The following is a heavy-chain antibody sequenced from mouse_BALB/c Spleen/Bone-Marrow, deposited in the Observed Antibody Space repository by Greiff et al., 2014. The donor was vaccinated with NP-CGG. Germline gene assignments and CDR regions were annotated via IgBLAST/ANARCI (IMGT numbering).Heavy chain of an antibody. CDR1: GYAFANYL. CDR2: INPGSGGT. Sequence: ESGAELVRPGTSVEVSCKASGYAFANYLIEWVKQRPGQGLEWIGMINPGSGGTNYNEKFKGKATLTADKSSSTAYMQLSSLTSDDSAVYFCARRDGSYFDYWGQGTTLTVSS. D-gene: IGHD3-3*01. V-gene: IGHV1-54*01. J-gene: IGHJ2*01. CDR3: ARRDGSYFDY.